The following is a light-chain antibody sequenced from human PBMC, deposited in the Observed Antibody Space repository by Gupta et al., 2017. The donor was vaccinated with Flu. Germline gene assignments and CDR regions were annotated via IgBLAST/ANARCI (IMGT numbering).Light chain of an antibody. CDR1: QSLLYSDAKTY. V-gene: IGKV2D-29*01. Sequence: DVVMTQTPLSLSVIPGQPASISCKSSQSLLYSDAKTYLYWYVQRQGQPPQTLIYEVSNRFSGVSDRFSGSGSGTDFTLKTSRVEAEDVGVYYCMQNIHLAWTFGRGTKVEIK. CDR2: EVS. CDR3: MQNIHLAWT. J-gene: IGKJ1*01.